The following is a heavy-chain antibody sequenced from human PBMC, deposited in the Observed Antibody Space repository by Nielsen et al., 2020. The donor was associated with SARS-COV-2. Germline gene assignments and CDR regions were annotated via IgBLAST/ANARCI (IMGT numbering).Heavy chain of an antibody. V-gene: IGHV3-7*01. D-gene: IGHD6-19*01. Sequence: GGSLRLSCAASGFTFSSYWMSWVRQAPGKGLEWVANIKQDGSEKYYVDSVKGRFTISRDNAKNSLYLQMNSLRAEDTAVYYCASEGQIAVAGYDYWGQGTLVTVSS. CDR2: IKQDGSEK. J-gene: IGHJ4*02. CDR1: GFTFSSYW. CDR3: ASEGQIAVAGYDY.